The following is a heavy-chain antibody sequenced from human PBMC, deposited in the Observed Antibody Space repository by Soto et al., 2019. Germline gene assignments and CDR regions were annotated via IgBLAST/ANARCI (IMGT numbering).Heavy chain of an antibody. V-gene: IGHV4-59*01. CDR1: GGSISSYY. CDR2: IYYSGST. J-gene: IGHJ6*02. Sequence: PSETLSLTCTVSGGSISSYYWSWTRQPPGKGLEWIGYIYYSGSTNYNPSLKSRVTISVDTSKNQFSLKLSSVTAADTAVYYCAGARDGYNYYYYGMDVWGQGTTVTVSS. D-gene: IGHD5-12*01. CDR3: AGARDGYNYYYYGMDV.